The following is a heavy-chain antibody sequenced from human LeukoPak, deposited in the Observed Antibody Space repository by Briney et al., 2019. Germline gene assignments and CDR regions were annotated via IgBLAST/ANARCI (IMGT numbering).Heavy chain of an antibody. Sequence: PSETLSLTCTVSGGSIRSYYWSWIRQPPGKGLEWIGYIYYSGSTNYNPSLKSRVTISVDTSKNQFSLKLSSVTAADTAVYYCARDHSRFEAYYYDSRGAFDIWGQGTMVTVSS. V-gene: IGHV4-59*01. CDR3: ARDHSRFEAYYYDSRGAFDI. J-gene: IGHJ3*02. CDR1: GGSIRSYY. D-gene: IGHD3-22*01. CDR2: IYYSGST.